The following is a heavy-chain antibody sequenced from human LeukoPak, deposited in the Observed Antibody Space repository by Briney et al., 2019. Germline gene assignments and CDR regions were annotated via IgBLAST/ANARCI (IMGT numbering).Heavy chain of an antibody. CDR1: GYTFIGYF. V-gene: IGHV1-2*02. CDR3: ARDLGSAYDTQQP. CDR2: INPNSGGT. D-gene: IGHD3-22*01. J-gene: IGHJ5*02. Sequence: ASVKVSCKASGYTFIGYFMHWVRQAPGQGLEWMGWINPNSGGTNYAQKFQGRVTMTRDTSISTAYMELSRLSSDDTAVYYCARDLGSAYDTQQPWGQGTLVTVSS.